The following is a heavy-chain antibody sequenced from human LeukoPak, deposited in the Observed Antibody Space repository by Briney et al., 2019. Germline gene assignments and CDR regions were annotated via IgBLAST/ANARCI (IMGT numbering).Heavy chain of an antibody. J-gene: IGHJ6*02. D-gene: IGHD2-2*01. CDR1: GGSFSGYY. CDR3: ARGRCSSTSCYSPLGYYYYYYGMDV. V-gene: IGHV4-34*01. CDR2: INHSGST. Sequence: SETQSLTCAVYGGSFSGYYWSWIRQPPGKGLEWIGEINHSGSTNYNPSLKSRVTTSVDTSKNQFSLKLSSVTAADTAVYYCARGRCSSTSCYSPLGYYYYYYGMDVWGQGTTVTVSS.